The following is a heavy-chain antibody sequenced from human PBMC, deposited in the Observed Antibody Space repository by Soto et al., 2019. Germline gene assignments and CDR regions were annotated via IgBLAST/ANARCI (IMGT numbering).Heavy chain of an antibody. V-gene: IGHV1-69*13. D-gene: IGHD3-22*01. J-gene: IGHJ1*01. CDR1: GGTFSNYA. CDR3: VSRGEQDYYDTSSYV. Sequence: ASVKVSCKASGGTFSNYALSWVRQAPGQGLEWMGDIIPIFGTTNNAQKFQGRVTITADEATSTAYMELSSLRSEDTAVYYCVSRGEQDYYDTSSYVWAQGTLVPVSS. CDR2: IIPIFGTT.